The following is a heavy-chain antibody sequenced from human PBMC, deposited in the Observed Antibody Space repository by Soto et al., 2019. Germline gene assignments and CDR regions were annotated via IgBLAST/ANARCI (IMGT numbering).Heavy chain of an antibody. J-gene: IGHJ4*02. CDR3: ACPPGGGGY. D-gene: IGHD3-10*01. CDR1: GFTVSNNY. CDR2: IYSGGYT. V-gene: IGHV3-53*01. Sequence: EVQLVESGGGLIQPGGSLRLSCAVSGFTVSNNYMSWVRQAPGKGLEGVSVIYSGGYTAYGDSVKGRFTISRDNSKNTLYLQTKSPRAAAWALFYGACPPGGGGYWGQGTLVTVSS.